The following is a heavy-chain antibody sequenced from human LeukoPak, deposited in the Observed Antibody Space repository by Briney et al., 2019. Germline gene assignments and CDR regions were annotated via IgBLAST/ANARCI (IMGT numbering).Heavy chain of an antibody. CDR3: VRAAPQNCYPSSCSLFDK. D-gene: IGHD2-2*01. J-gene: IGHJ4*02. Sequence: GSLRLSCAGSGFTFNNYAMSWVRRAPRKGLEWVSTIMIGGDGKHYADSVKGRFTISRDRSESTLFLQMDDLRADDTAVYYCVRAAPQNCYPSSCSLFDKWGQGTPVTVSS. CDR1: GFTFNNYA. V-gene: IGHV3-23*01. CDR2: IMIGGDGK.